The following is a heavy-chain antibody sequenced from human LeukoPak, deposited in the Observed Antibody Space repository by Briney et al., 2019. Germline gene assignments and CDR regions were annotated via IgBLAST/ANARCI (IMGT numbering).Heavy chain of an antibody. CDR3: ARDGRRQQPVGGRFDY. Sequence: SVKVSCKASGGTFGSYAISWVRQAPGQGLEWMGGVIPIFGTANYAQKFQGRVTITADESTSTAYMELSSLRSEDTAVYYCARDGRRQQPVGGRFDYWGQGTLVTVSS. V-gene: IGHV1-69*13. CDR1: GGTFGSYA. J-gene: IGHJ4*02. CDR2: VIPIFGTA. D-gene: IGHD6-13*01.